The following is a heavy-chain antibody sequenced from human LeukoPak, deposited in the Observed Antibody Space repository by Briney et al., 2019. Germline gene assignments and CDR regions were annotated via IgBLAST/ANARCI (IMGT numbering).Heavy chain of an antibody. CDR1: GGSISSYY. V-gene: IGHV4-59*01. J-gene: IGHJ4*02. CDR3: ARYAPLLGPDY. CDR2: IYYSGST. Sequence: SETLSLTCTVSGGSISSYYWSWIRQPPGKGLEWIGYIYYSGSTNYNPSLKSRVTISVDTSKNQFSLKLSSVTAAATAVYYCARYAPLLGPDYWGQGTLVTVSS. D-gene: IGHD3-10*01.